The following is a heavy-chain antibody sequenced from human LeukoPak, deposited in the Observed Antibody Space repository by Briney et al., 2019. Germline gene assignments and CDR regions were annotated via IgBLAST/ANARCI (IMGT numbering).Heavy chain of an antibody. CDR3: ARDLSGVAGYTYGRGIDY. J-gene: IGHJ4*02. Sequence: GGSLRLSCAASGFTFNNYAMTWVRQAPGKGLEWVSSISASGVMTYYADSVKGRFTVSRDNSKNSLYLQMNSLRAEDTAVYYCARDLSGVAGYTYGRGIDYWGQGTLVTVSS. CDR2: ISASGVMT. V-gene: IGHV3-23*01. D-gene: IGHD5-18*01. CDR1: GFTFNNYA.